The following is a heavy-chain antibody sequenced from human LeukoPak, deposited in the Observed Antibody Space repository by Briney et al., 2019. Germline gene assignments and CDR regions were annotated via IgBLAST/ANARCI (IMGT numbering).Heavy chain of an antibody. CDR2: ISSSSSYI. V-gene: IGHV3-21*01. D-gene: IGHD3-3*01. J-gene: IGHJ6*03. CDR1: GFTFSSYS. CDR3: ARVPKYYDFWSGRYYYYMDV. Sequence: GGSLRLSCAASGFTFSSYSMNWVRQAPGKGLEWVSSISSSSSYIYYADSVKGRFTISRDNAKNSLYLQMNSLRAEDTAVYYCARVPKYYDFWSGRYYYYMDVWGKGTTVTVSS.